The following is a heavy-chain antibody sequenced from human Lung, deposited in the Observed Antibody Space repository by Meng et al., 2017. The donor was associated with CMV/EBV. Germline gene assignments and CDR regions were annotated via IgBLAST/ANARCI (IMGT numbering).Heavy chain of an antibody. Sequence: SVKVFCKASGGTFTGYAVGWVRQAPGQGLEWMGGIIPILGTVNYAQNFQDRVTITADESTVTAYMELSSLRSEDTAVYYCARGTAIVQYISSGLDIWGQGTMVTVSS. CDR1: GGTFTGYA. D-gene: IGHD2-15*01. CDR2: IIPILGTV. CDR3: ARGTAIVQYISSGLDI. V-gene: IGHV1-69*13. J-gene: IGHJ3*02.